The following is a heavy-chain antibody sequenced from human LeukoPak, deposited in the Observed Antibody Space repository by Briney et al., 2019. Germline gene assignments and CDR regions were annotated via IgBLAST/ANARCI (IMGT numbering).Heavy chain of an antibody. CDR1: GFTFSNYA. J-gene: IGHJ1*01. CDR2: ISGSGGRT. Sequence: PGGSLRLSCAATGFTFSNYAMSWIRQAPGKGPEWVSVISGSGGRTYYADSVKGRFTISRDNSRNTLYLQMNSLGAEDTAVYYCAKDSREWELLMAYFQHWGQGALVTVSS. V-gene: IGHV3-23*01. D-gene: IGHD1-26*01. CDR3: AKDSREWELLMAYFQH.